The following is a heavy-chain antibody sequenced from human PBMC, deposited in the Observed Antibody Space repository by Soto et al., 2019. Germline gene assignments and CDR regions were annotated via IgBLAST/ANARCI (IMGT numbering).Heavy chain of an antibody. J-gene: IGHJ5*02. V-gene: IGHV4-4*07. Sequence: SETPSLTGTVSGASISGFYWSWIRKSAGKGLEWIGRIYATGTTDYNPSLESRVIMSVDTSKKQFSLNLRSVTAADTAVYSCVRDGTKTLRDWFDPWGQGISVTVSS. CDR1: GASISGFY. CDR2: IYATGTT. CDR3: VRDGTKTLRDWFDP. D-gene: IGHD1-1*01.